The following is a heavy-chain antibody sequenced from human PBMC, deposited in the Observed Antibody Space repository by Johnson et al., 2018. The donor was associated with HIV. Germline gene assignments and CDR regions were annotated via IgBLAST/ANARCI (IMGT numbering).Heavy chain of an antibody. CDR1: GFTFSSNY. CDR3: ASSQGSGEGAFDI. J-gene: IGHJ3*02. V-gene: IGHV3-11*04. CDR2: IYSGGSTI. Sequence: QVQLVESGGGLVKPGGSLRLSCAASGFTFSSNYMSWVRQAPGKGLEWVSVIYSGGSTIYYADSVKGRFTISRDNAKNSLYLQMNSLRAEDTAVYYCASSQGSGEGAFDIWGQGTRVTVSS.